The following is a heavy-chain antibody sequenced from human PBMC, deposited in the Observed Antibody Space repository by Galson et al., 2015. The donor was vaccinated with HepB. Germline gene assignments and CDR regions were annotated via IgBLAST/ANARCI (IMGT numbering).Heavy chain of an antibody. CDR3: ARGGDGDLNYFDY. D-gene: IGHD4-17*01. J-gene: IGHJ4*02. V-gene: IGHV3-33*01. CDR1: GFTFSSYG. Sequence: LRLSCAASGFTFSSYGMHWVRQAPGKGLEWVAVIWFDGSNKYYVDSVKGRFTISRDNSKNTVFLEMNCLGSEDTAVYYCARGGDGDLNYFDYWGQGTLVIVSS. CDR2: IWFDGSNK.